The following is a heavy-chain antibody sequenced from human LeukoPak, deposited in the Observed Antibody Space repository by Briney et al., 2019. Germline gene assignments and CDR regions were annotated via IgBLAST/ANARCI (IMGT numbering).Heavy chain of an antibody. D-gene: IGHD3-22*01. Sequence: ASVKVSCKDSGYTFNRYDMKWVGQATGQGREGMGWMNANRGNTGYEQKFQGRDTINRNTTISKDYMELKTQRYEDTAVYYCAMQRTYYYDSSGYRHRYFDYWGQGTLVTVSS. CDR2: MNANRGNT. CDR1: GYTFNRYD. V-gene: IGHV1-8*03. J-gene: IGHJ4*02. CDR3: AMQRTYYYDSSGYRHRYFDY.